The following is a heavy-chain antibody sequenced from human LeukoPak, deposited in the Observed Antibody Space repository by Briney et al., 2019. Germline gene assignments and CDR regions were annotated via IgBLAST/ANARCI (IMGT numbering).Heavy chain of an antibody. D-gene: IGHD3-22*01. V-gene: IGHV1-18*04. CDR2: ISGYNDNR. CDR1: GYTFIDYY. J-gene: IGHJ4*02. CDR3: ARDRANYYDRSGYYRY. Sequence: GASVKVSCKASGYTFIDYYIHWVRQAPGQGPEWMGWISGYNDNRKYTEKFQGRVTLTTDTSTSTAYMELRSLRADDTAVYYCARDRANYYDRSGYYRYWGQGTLVTVSS.